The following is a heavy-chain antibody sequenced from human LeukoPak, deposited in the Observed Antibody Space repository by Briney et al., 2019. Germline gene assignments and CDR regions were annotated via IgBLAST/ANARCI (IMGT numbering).Heavy chain of an antibody. D-gene: IGHD3-3*01. CDR3: ASQNKNSPITIFGVVIRHFDY. V-gene: IGHV4-4*07. Sequence: SETLSLTCTVSGGSISSYYWSWIRQPAGKGLEWIGRIYTSGSTNYNPSLKSRVTISVDTSKNQFSLKLSSVTAADTAVYYCASQNKNSPITIFGVVIRHFDYWGQGTLVTVSS. J-gene: IGHJ4*02. CDR1: GGSISSYY. CDR2: IYTSGST.